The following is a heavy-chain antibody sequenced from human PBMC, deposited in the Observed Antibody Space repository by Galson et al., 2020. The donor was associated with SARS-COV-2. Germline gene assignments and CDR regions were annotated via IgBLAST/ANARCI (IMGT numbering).Heavy chain of an antibody. D-gene: IGHD3-10*01. V-gene: IGHV3-66*01. Sequence: GGSLRLSCAASGFTVSSNYMSWVRQAPGKGLEWVSVIYSGGSTYYADSVKGRFTISRDNSKNTLYLQMNSLRAEDTAVYYCAREGRDGSGSHYYYYYYVDVWGKGTTVTVSS. CDR1: GFTVSSNY. CDR3: AREGRDGSGSHYYYYYYVDV. J-gene: IGHJ6*03. CDR2: IYSGGST.